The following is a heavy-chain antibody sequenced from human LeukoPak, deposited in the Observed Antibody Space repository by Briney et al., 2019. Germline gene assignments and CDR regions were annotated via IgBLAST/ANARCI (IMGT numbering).Heavy chain of an antibody. J-gene: IGHJ4*02. Sequence: AGGTLRLSCASSGFTFRTYGMHWVRQAPGKGLEWVTFIGYDGTKTDYIDSVKGRFTISRDNSKNTLYLQMNSLRAEDTAVYYCARGPMVRTNLFDYWGQGTLVTVSS. CDR1: GFTFRTYG. CDR3: ARGPMVRTNLFDY. CDR2: IGYDGTKT. D-gene: IGHD3-10*01. V-gene: IGHV3-30*02.